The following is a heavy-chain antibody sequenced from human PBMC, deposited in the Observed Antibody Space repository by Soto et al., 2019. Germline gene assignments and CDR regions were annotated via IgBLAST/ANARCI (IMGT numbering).Heavy chain of an antibody. CDR1: GFTFRNYG. J-gene: IGHJ3*02. V-gene: IGHV3-74*01. CDR2: INSDGSST. D-gene: IGHD3-22*01. Sequence: GGSLRLSCAASGFTFRNYGMNWVRQAPGKGLVWVSRINSDGSSTSYADSVKGRFTISRDNAKNTLYLQMNSLRAEDTAVYYCARGTTYYYDSSGSAFDIWGQGTMVTVSS. CDR3: ARGTTYYYDSSGSAFDI.